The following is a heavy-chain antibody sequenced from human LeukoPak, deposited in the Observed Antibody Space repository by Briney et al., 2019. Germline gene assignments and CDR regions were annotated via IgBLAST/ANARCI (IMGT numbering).Heavy chain of an antibody. V-gene: IGHV3-23*01. Sequence: GGSLRLSCAASGFTFSSYAMSWVRQAPGKGLEWVSGISGSGGSTYYADSVKGRFTISRDNSKNTVYLQMNSLRTEDTAVYYCAKTPKIRGVSNFDYWGQGTLVTVSS. D-gene: IGHD3-10*01. J-gene: IGHJ4*02. CDR3: AKTPKIRGVSNFDY. CDR2: ISGSGGST. CDR1: GFTFSSYA.